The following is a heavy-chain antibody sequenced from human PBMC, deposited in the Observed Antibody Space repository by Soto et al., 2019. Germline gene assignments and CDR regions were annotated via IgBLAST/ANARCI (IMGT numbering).Heavy chain of an antibody. D-gene: IGHD3-3*01. CDR1: GFTFSSYA. CDR3: ARDKPNLRITILSGGMDV. Sequence: GGSLRLSCAASGFTFSSYAMHWVRQAPGKGLEWVAVISYDGSNKYYADSVKGRFTISRDNSKNTLYLQMNSLRAEDTAVYYCARDKPNLRITILSGGMDVWGQGTTVTVSS. CDR2: ISYDGSNK. V-gene: IGHV3-30-3*01. J-gene: IGHJ6*02.